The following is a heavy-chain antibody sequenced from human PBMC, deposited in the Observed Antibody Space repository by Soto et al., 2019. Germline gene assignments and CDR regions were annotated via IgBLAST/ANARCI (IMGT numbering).Heavy chain of an antibody. D-gene: IGHD2-2*01. J-gene: IGHJ3*02. CDR1: GGSISSSNW. Sequence: QVQLQESGPGLVKPSGTLSLTCAVSGGSISSSNWWSWVRQPPGKGLEWIGEIYHSGSTNYNPSLKSRVTISVDKSKNQFSRKLSSVTAADTAVYYCAREKRLGVLVPAARYAFDIWGQGTMVTVSS. V-gene: IGHV4-4*02. CDR3: AREKRLGVLVPAARYAFDI. CDR2: IYHSGST.